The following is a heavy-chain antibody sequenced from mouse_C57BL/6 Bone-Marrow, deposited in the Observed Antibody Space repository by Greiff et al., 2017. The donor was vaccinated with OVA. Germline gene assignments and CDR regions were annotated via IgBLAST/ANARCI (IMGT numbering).Heavy chain of an antibody. D-gene: IGHD4-1*01. CDR1: GYAFSSSW. Sequence: VQLQQSGPELVKPGASVKISCKASGYAFSSSWMNWVKQRPGKGLEWIGRIYPGDGDTNYNGKFKGKATLTADKSSSTAYMQLSSLTSEDSAVYFCARRGTGAYWGQGTLVTVSA. J-gene: IGHJ3*01. V-gene: IGHV1-82*01. CDR2: IYPGDGDT. CDR3: ARRGTGAY.